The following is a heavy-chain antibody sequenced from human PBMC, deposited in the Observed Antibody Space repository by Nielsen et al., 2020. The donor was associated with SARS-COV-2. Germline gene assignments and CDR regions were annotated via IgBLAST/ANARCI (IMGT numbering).Heavy chain of an antibody. V-gene: IGHV3-33*05. D-gene: IGHD3-16*01. CDR3: ARNPNYGNEFIIDS. CDR2: ISYEGRNR. CDR1: GFHSSHHG. Sequence: GRPLRPSFAASGFHSSHHGIRWVRQAPGKGLAWVAHISYEGRNRGYADSVKGRFTISRDNSKNTGFLQMNSLRPEDTAFYFCARNPNYGNEFIIDSWGQGTLVTVPS. J-gene: IGHJ5*01.